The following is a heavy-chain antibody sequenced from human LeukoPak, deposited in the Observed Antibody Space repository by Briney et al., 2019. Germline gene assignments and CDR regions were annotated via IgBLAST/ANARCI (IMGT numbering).Heavy chain of an antibody. Sequence: GGSLRLSCAASGFTFSNYGLNWVRQAPGKGLEWISYITSSSSTIYYADSVKGRFTISRDNAMDSLYLQMNSLRAEDTAVYYCARSDRDFGYWGQGTLVTVSS. V-gene: IGHV3-48*01. CDR1: GFTFSNYG. CDR2: ITSSSSTI. J-gene: IGHJ4*02. D-gene: IGHD2-15*01. CDR3: ARSDRDFGY.